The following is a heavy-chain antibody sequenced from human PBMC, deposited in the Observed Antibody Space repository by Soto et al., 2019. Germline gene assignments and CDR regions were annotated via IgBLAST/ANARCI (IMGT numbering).Heavy chain of an antibody. CDR1: GYNFTSFG. V-gene: IGHV1-18*01. CDR2: FSAYNDNK. D-gene: IGHD3-22*01. CDR3: ARGGDYYDTSAYYDY. J-gene: IGHJ4*01. Sequence: ASVNVSCKASGYNFTSFGISWVRQAPGQGLEWVGWFSAYNDNKNRAQKLQGRLTLTTDTSTSTAHMELRSLTSDDTAVYYCARGGDYYDTSAYYDYWG.